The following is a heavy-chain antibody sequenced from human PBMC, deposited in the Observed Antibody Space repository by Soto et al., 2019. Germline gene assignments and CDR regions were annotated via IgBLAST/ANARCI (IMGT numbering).Heavy chain of an antibody. J-gene: IGHJ5*02. CDR3: ASSTPYGSSWLNWFDP. CDR1: GGSINNDY. D-gene: IGHD6-13*01. CDR2: IHHRGST. V-gene: IGHV4-59*01. Sequence: QVQLQESGPGLVKPSETLSLTCTVSGGSINNDYWNWIRQSPEKGLEWIGYIHHRGSTNYNPSLKSRVIISRDTSKNQCALTLNSVTAADTAVYYCASSTPYGSSWLNWFDPWGQGTLVTVSS.